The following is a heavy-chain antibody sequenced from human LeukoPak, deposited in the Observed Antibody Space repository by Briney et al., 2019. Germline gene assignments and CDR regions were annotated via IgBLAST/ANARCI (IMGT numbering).Heavy chain of an antibody. CDR3: ARERTTIVSGTTIGAY. CDR1: GFTFSTYN. Sequence: PGGSLRLSCAASGFTFSTYNMNWVRQAPGKGLEWVSDISSSSSTKYYADSVKGRFTVSRDNAKDSLYLQMNNLRAEDTSVYYCARERTTIVSGTTIGAYWGQGTLVTVSS. V-gene: IGHV3-48*01. D-gene: IGHD2/OR15-2a*01. CDR2: ISSSSSTK. J-gene: IGHJ4*02.